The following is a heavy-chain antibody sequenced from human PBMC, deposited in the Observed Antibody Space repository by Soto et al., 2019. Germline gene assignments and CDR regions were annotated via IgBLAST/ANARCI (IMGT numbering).Heavy chain of an antibody. CDR3: VKDPTAGGTGTYYSY. D-gene: IGHD3-10*01. CDR1: GFTFNTYG. V-gene: IGHV3-30*18. CDR2: MSYDGRKE. J-gene: IGHJ4*02. Sequence: QVQLVESGGGVVQPGRSLRLSCPGSGFTFNTYGMHWVRQAPGKGLEWVAVMSYDGRKEYYVDSVKGRFTISRENSKNTLYLQLNSLREEETAVYYCVKDPTAGGTGTYYSYWGQGTLVTVSS.